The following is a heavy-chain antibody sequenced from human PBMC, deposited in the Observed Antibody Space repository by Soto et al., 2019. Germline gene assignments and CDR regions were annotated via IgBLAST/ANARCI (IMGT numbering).Heavy chain of an antibody. J-gene: IGHJ6*02. V-gene: IGHV4-39*01. CDR3: ARLPDGEMATMIYYYYGMEV. Sequence: SETLSLTCTVSGGSISSSSYYWGWIRQPPGKGLEWIGSIYYSGSTYYNPSLKSRVTISVDTSKNQFSLKLSSVTAADTAVYYCARLPDGEMATMIYYYYGMEVWGQGTTVTVSS. D-gene: IGHD5-12*01. CDR2: IYYSGST. CDR1: GGSISSSSYY.